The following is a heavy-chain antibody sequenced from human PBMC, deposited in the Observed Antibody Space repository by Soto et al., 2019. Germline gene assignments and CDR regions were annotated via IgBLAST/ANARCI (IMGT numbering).Heavy chain of an antibody. CDR2: INAGNGNT. V-gene: IGHV1-3*01. Sequence: GASVKVSCKASGYTFTSYAMHWVRQAPGQRLEWMGWINAGNGNTKYSQKFQGRVTITRDTSASTAYMELSSLGSEDTAVYYCGSTNYNPSLKSRVTISVDTSKNQFSLKLSSVTAADTAVYYCARHGGAPNYYGSGSYYKYYYYYMDVWGKGTTVTVSS. D-gene: IGHD3-10*01. CDR1: GYTFTSYA. CDR3: GSTNYNPSLKSRVTISVDTSKNQFSLKLSSVTAADTAVYYCARHGGAPNYYGSGSYYKYYYYYMDV. J-gene: IGHJ6*03.